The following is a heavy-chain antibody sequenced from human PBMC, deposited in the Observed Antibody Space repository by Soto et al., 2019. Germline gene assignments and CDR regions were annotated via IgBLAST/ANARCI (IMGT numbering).Heavy chain of an antibody. CDR1: GGSISSYY. D-gene: IGHD6-13*01. Sequence: SETLSLTCTVSGGSISSYYWSWIRQPPGKGLEWIGYIYYSGSTNYNPSLKSRVTISVDTSKNQFSLKLSSVTAADTAVYYCARDGSSSWYGPTGYYGMDVWGQGTTVTVSS. J-gene: IGHJ6*02. CDR3: ARDGSSSWYGPTGYYGMDV. V-gene: IGHV4-59*01. CDR2: IYYSGST.